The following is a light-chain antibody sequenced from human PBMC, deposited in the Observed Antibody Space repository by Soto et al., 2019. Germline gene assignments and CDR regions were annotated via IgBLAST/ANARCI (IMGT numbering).Light chain of an antibody. CDR1: QSISSW. J-gene: IGKJ1*01. V-gene: IGKV1-5*01. CDR2: DAS. CDR3: QQYHSYRT. Sequence: IQLAQPPSTPFSIVGNSGTIHCRASQSISSWLAWYQQKPGKAPNLLIFDASSLESGVPSRFSGSGSGTEFTLTISTLQPDDFATYYCQQYHSYRTFGQGTKVDIK.